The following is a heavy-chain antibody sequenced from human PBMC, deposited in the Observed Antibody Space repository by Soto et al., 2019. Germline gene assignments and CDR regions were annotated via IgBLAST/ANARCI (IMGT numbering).Heavy chain of an antibody. V-gene: IGHV4-59*01. CDR1: GASINDFY. CDR3: ARANSSTWSKLEYKCFDP. Sequence: NPSETPSLTCTVSGASINDFYWSWIRQTPGKGLEWVGFMYYSETTKYNPSLKGRVNMSLDTSKNQVSLHLKSVTAADTAVYYCARANSSTWSKLEYKCFDPWGQGTQVTVSS. J-gene: IGHJ5*02. CDR2: MYYSETT. D-gene: IGHD6-13*01.